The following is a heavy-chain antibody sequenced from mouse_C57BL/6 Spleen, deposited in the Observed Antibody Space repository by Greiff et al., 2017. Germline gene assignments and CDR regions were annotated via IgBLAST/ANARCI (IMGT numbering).Heavy chain of an antibody. D-gene: IGHD1-1*01. V-gene: IGHV1-64*01. CDR1: GYTFTSYW. Sequence: QVQLKQPGAELVKPGASVKLSCKASGYTFTSYWMHWVKQRPGQGLEWIGMIHPNSGSTNYNEKFKSKATLTVDKSSSTAYMQLSSLTSEDSAVYYCARSTTVVVEYFDYWGQGTTLTVSS. CDR3: ARSTTVVVEYFDY. CDR2: IHPNSGST. J-gene: IGHJ2*01.